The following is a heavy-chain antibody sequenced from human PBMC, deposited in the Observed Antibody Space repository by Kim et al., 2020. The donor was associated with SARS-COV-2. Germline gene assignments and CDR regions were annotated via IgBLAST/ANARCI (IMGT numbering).Heavy chain of an antibody. Sequence: YAQKLQGRVTMTTDTSTSTAYMELRSLRSDDTAVYYCARDIYGGNSIFDYWGQGTLVTVSS. D-gene: IGHD2-21*02. V-gene: IGHV1-18*01. J-gene: IGHJ4*02. CDR3: ARDIYGGNSIFDY.